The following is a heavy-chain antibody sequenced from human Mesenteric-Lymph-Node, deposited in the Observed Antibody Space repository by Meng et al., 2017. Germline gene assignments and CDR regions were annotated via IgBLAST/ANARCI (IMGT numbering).Heavy chain of an antibody. J-gene: IGHJ4*02. D-gene: IGHD3-10*01. CDR3: ARGRRFGSGRYALDY. CDR2: IYHSGST. Sequence: GPGLGMLSGTLSLICAVSGASFGSSYWWTWVRQPPEKGLEWIGEIYHSGSTNYNPSLKSRLTLSVDKSKSQFSLELISVTAADTAVYYCARGRRFGSGRYALDYWGQGTLVTVSS. V-gene: IGHV4-4*02. CDR1: GASFGSSYW.